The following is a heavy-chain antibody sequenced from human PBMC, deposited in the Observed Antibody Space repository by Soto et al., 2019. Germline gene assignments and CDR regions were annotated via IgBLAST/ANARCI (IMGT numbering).Heavy chain of an antibody. J-gene: IGHJ4*02. CDR3: AKDVEGGSLFRGAFDY. V-gene: IGHV3-23*01. CDR2: ISASGGAT. D-gene: IGHD1-26*01. CDR1: RFTFTSYA. Sequence: GGSLRLSCVASRFTFTSYAMSWARQAPGKGLEWVAAISASGGATIHADSVKGRLTLSRDNSKNTLYLQMNSLRAEDTDVYYCAKDVEGGSLFRGAFDYWGQGTQVTVSS.